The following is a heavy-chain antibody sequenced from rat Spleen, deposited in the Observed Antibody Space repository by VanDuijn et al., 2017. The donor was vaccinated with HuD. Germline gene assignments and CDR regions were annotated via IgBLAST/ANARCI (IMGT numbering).Heavy chain of an antibody. CDR1: GFTFNNYG. CDR3: ARDGGY. V-gene: IGHV5-19*01. J-gene: IGHJ3*01. Sequence: EVQLVESGGGLVQPGRSLKLSCEVSGFTFNNYGMHCIRQAPKTGLEWVASITYEGDSTYSPDSVKGRFTISRDNAKSTLYLQMNSLRSEDTATYYCARDGGYWGQGTLVTVSS. CDR2: ITYEGDST.